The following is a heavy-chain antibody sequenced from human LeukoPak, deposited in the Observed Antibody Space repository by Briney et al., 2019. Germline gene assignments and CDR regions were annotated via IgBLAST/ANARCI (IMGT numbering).Heavy chain of an antibody. CDR1: GGTFSSYA. Sequence: SVTVSCKASGGTFSSYAISWVRQAPGQGLEWMGGIIPIFGTANYAQKFQGRVTITADESTSTAYMELSSLRSEDTAVYYCARGYYDSSGYSYYYYGMDVWGQGTTVTVSS. J-gene: IGHJ6*02. CDR2: IIPIFGTA. CDR3: ARGYYDSSGYSYYYYGMDV. V-gene: IGHV1-69*13. D-gene: IGHD3-22*01.